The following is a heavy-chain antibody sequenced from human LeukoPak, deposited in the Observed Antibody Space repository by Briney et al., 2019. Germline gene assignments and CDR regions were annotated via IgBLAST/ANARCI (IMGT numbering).Heavy chain of an antibody. V-gene: IGHV4-31*03. CDR2: IYYSGST. CDR3: ARATWRNWLDP. Sequence: PSQTLSLTCTVSGCFISSGGYYWSWIRQHPGKGLEWIGYIYYSGSTYYNPSLKSRVIISVDTSKNQFSLNLSSVTAADTAVYYCARATWRNWLDPWGQGTLVTVSS. D-gene: IGHD5-24*01. CDR1: GCFISSGGYY. J-gene: IGHJ5*02.